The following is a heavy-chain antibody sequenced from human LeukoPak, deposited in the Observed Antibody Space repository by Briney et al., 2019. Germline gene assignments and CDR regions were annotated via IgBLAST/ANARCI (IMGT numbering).Heavy chain of an antibody. J-gene: IGHJ3*02. V-gene: IGHV3-48*03. CDR2: ISSSGTTT. Sequence: GGSLRLSCAASGFILSSYEVKWLRQAPGTGRVWVSYISSSGTTTLYADSVKGRFSFSRDNAENSLYLHMNSLREEDTAVYYCVRECFDGNCYDAFDIWGQGTMVTVSS. CDR1: GFILSSYE. D-gene: IGHD2-15*01. CDR3: VRECFDGNCYDAFDI.